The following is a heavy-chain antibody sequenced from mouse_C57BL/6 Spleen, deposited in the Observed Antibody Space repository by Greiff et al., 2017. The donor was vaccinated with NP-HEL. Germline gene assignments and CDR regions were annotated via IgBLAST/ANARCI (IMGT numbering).Heavy chain of an antibody. V-gene: IGHV2-6-1*01. CDR1: GFSLTSYG. D-gene: IGHD2-4*01. J-gene: IGHJ3*01. Sequence: VQRVESGPGLVAPSQSLSITCTVSGFSLTSYGVHWVRQPPGKGLEWLVVIWSDGSTTYNSALKSRLSISKDNSKSQVFLKMNSLQTDDTAMYYCARQTEGYYDYGGGFAYWGQGTLVTVSA. CDR3: ARQTEGYYDYGGGFAY. CDR2: IWSDGST.